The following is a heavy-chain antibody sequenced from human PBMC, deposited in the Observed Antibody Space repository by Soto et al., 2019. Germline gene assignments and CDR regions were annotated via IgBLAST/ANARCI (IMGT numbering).Heavy chain of an antibody. CDR3: VRGGKYRLQETYYFDY. CDR2: IDYYGNT. Sequence: QLQLQESGPGLVKPSETLSLSCSVSGDSTSNSNYYWGWIRQPPGRGLEWVGSIDYYGNTYYNPSVKRLFSVTVNTSKGQFSVRLTSVPAADTAVYYCVRGGKYRLQETYYFDYWGQGALVTVSS. J-gene: IGHJ4*02. D-gene: IGHD4-4*01. V-gene: IGHV4-39*01. CDR1: GDSTSNSNYY.